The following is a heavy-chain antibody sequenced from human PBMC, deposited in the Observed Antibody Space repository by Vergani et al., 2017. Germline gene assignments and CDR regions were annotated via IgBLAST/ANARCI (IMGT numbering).Heavy chain of an antibody. D-gene: IGHD3-22*01. CDR1: GFTLSNYD. Sequence: QVQLVESGGGVVQRGGSLRLSCATSGFTLSNYDMQWIRQGPGKGLEFVAFIQFDGSNQYYADSVKGRFTVSRDNSRNTLFLQMNSLRVEDTAVYYCARSRYDSSGFSTIFRYWGQGTRVTVS. V-gene: IGHV3-33*05. CDR2: IQFDGSNQ. CDR3: ARSRYDSSGFSTIFRY. J-gene: IGHJ4*02.